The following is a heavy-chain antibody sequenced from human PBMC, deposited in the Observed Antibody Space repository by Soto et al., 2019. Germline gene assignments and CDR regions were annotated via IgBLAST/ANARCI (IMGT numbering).Heavy chain of an antibody. CDR3: ARDSLTTVTDSYYYYGMDV. D-gene: IGHD4-4*01. CDR2: ISSSSSYI. CDR1: GFTFSSYS. Sequence: VGSLRLSCAASGFTFSSYSMNWVRQAPGKGLEWVSSISSSSSYIYYADSVKGRFTISRDNAKNSLYLQMNSLRAEDTAVYYCARDSLTTVTDSYYYYGMDVWGQRTTVTVSS. J-gene: IGHJ6*02. V-gene: IGHV3-21*01.